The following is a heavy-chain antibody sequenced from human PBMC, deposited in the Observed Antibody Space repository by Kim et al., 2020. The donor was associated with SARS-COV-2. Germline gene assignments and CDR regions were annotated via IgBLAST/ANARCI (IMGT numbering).Heavy chain of an antibody. V-gene: IGHV3-74*01. Sequence: GGSLRLSCAASGFTFSSYWMHWVRQAPGKGLVWVSRINSDGSSTSYADSVTGRFTISRDNAKNTLYLQMNSLRAEDTAVYYCARAEVEMATIMDYYYGMDVWGQGTTVTVSS. CDR2: INSDGSST. CDR3: ARAEVEMATIMDYYYGMDV. D-gene: IGHD5-12*01. J-gene: IGHJ6*02. CDR1: GFTFSSYW.